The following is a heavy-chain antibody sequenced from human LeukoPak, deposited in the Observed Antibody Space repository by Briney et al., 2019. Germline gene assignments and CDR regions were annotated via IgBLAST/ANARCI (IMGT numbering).Heavy chain of an antibody. D-gene: IGHD6-6*01. CDR2: IYHSGST. V-gene: IGHV4-30-2*01. Sequence: SQTLSLTCTVSGGSISSGGYYWSWLRQPPGKGLEWIGYIYHSGSTYYNPSLKSRVTISVDRSKNQFSLKLSSVTAADTAVYYCATSTLFYSSSPHAGGYWGQGTLVTVSS. CDR1: GGSISSGGYY. J-gene: IGHJ4*02. CDR3: ATSTLFYSSSPHAGGY.